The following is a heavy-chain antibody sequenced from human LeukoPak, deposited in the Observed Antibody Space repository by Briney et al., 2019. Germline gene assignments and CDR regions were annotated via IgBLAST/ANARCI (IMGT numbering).Heavy chain of an antibody. CDR1: GFTFSSYG. Sequence: GGSLRLSCAASGFTFSSYGMHWVRQAPGKGLEWVAVISFDGSYKYYADSVKGRFTVSRDNSQNTLYLQMSSLKTEDTAVYYCAKDRGDYFDTSSQSLDSWGQGTLVTVSS. D-gene: IGHD3-22*01. J-gene: IGHJ4*02. CDR3: AKDRGDYFDTSSQSLDS. CDR2: ISFDGSYK. V-gene: IGHV3-30*18.